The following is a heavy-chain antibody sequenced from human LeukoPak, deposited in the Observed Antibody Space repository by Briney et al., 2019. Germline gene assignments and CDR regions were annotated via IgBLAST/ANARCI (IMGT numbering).Heavy chain of an antibody. J-gene: IGHJ6*02. Sequence: GESLKISCKGSGYSFTSYRIGWVRQMPGKGLEWMGIIYPGDSDTRYSPSFQGQVTISADKSISTAYLQWSSLKASDTAMYYCARHGMSVGSGSYYNLYYYGMDVWGQGTTVTVSS. D-gene: IGHD3-10*01. V-gene: IGHV5-51*01. CDR3: ARHGMSVGSGSYYNLYYYGMDV. CDR2: IYPGDSDT. CDR1: GYSFTSYR.